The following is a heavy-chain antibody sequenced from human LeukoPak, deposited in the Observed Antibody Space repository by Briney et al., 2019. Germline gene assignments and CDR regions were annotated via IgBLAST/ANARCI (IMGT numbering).Heavy chain of an antibody. Sequence: PPETLSLTCAVSGGSLSGYYWSWIRQPPGKRLEWIGEINHSGSTNYNPSLKSRVTISVDTSKNQFSLKLSSVTAADTAVYYCARGDRINYYGMDVWGQGTTVTVSS. CDR1: GGSLSGYY. V-gene: IGHV4-34*01. CDR2: INHSGST. CDR3: ARGDRINYYGMDV. D-gene: IGHD1-14*01. J-gene: IGHJ6*02.